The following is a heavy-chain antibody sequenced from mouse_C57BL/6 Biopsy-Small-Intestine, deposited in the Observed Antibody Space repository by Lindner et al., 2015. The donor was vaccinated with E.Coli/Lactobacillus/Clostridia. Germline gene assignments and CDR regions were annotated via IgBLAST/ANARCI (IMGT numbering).Heavy chain of an antibody. D-gene: IGHD3-3*01. V-gene: IGHV1-82*01. CDR1: GYAFSNSW. CDR3: AGEGLEFAC. CDR2: IYPEDGDT. Sequence: VQLQESGAELVKPGASVKISCKASGYAFSNSWMHWVKQRPGKGLEWIGRIYPEDGDTNYNGNFKDRATLTADKSSSTAYMQLNSLTSEDSAVYFCAGEGLEFACWGQGTLVTVSA. J-gene: IGHJ3*01.